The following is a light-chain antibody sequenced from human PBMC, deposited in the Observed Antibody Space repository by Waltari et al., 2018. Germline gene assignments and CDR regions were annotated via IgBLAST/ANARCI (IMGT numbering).Light chain of an antibody. V-gene: IGLV1-47*01. J-gene: IGLJ2*01. CDR2: RYD. CDR3: AAWDDSLYVV. CDR1: SYNVGRNS. Sequence: QSVLTQPPSASGTPGQTVTIYCSGSSYNVGRNSVYWYQQLPGTAPKLLIYRYDQRPSGVPARFFGSKSGTSASLVITGLRPEDEADYYCAAWDDSLYVVFGGGTRLTV.